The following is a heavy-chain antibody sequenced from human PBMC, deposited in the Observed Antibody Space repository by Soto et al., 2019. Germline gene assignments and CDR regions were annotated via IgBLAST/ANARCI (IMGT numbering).Heavy chain of an antibody. CDR2: ISYDGSNK. Sequence: QVQLVESGGGVVQPGRSLRLSCAASGFTFSSYAMHWVRQAPGKGLEWVAVISYDGSNKYYADSVKGRFTISRDNSKNTVYLQMNSLRAEDTAVYYCARDVTRSIVVVTAILDYWGQGTLVTVSS. CDR1: GFTFSSYA. J-gene: IGHJ4*02. V-gene: IGHV3-30-3*01. CDR3: ARDVTRSIVVVTAILDY. D-gene: IGHD2-21*02.